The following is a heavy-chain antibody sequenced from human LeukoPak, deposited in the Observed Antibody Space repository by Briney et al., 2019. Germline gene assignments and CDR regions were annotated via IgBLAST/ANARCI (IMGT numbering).Heavy chain of an antibody. D-gene: IGHD6-6*01. CDR1: GDSINNYY. CDR2: MYYNGSP. CDR3: AGQTIAARHRGYYFDY. V-gene: IGHV4-59*03. J-gene: IGHJ4*02. Sequence: SSETVSLTCTVSGDSINNYYWSWIGQPPGKGLEWIGYMYYNGSPNYNPSLKSRVTISVDRSKKQFSLKLTSVTAADTAVYYCAGQTIAARHRGYYFDYWGQGTLVIVSS.